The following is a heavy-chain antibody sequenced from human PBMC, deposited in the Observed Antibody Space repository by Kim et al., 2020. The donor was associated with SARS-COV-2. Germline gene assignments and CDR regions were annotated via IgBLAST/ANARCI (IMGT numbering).Heavy chain of an antibody. Sequence: ADSVKGRFTISRDNSKNTLYLQMNSLRAEDTAVYYCAKDRGVDYGDYSTYWGQGTLVTVSS. V-gene: IGHV3-23*01. CDR3: AKDRGVDYGDYSTY. D-gene: IGHD4-17*01. J-gene: IGHJ4*02.